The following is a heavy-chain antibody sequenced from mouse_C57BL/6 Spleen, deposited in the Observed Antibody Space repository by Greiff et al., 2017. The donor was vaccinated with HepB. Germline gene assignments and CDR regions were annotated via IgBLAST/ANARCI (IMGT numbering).Heavy chain of an antibody. J-gene: IGHJ4*01. CDR1: GYTFTSYW. V-gene: IGHV1-50*01. D-gene: IGHD6-1*01. CDR3: ASPLMDY. CDR2: IDPSDSYT. Sequence: QVQLQQSGAELVKPGASVKLSCKASGYTFTSYWMQWVKQRPGQGLEWIGEIDPSDSYTNYNQKFKGKATLTVDTSSSTAYMQLSSLTSEDSAVDYCASPLMDYWGQGTSVTVSS.